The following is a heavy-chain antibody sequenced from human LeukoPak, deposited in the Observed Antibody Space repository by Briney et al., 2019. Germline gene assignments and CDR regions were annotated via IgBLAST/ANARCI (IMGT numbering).Heavy chain of an antibody. J-gene: IGHJ4*02. D-gene: IGHD4-17*01. CDR3: ATELRYLRYVDY. V-gene: IGHV4-30-4*01. CDR2: IYYSGST. CDR1: GGSISSGDYY. Sequence: PSQTLSLTCTVSGGSISSGDYYWSWIRQPPGKGLEWIGYIYYSGSTYYNPSLKSRATISVDTSKNQFSLKLSSVTAADTAVYYCATELRYLRYVDYWGQGTLVTVSS.